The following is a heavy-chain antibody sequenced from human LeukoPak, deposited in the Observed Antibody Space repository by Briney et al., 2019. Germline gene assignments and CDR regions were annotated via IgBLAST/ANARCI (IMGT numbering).Heavy chain of an antibody. CDR2: ISRSGGST. J-gene: IGHJ4*02. CDR3: AKEPYGDSGLVLGS. Sequence: GGSLRFSCAASGFTFKNYAMNWVRPAPGRGLVWFSGISRSGGSTYYADSVKGWFTISRDNSKNTLFLQMNSLRADGTAVYYCAKEPYGDSGLVLGSWGQGTLVTVSS. CDR1: GFTFKNYA. V-gene: IGHV3-23*01. D-gene: IGHD4-17*01.